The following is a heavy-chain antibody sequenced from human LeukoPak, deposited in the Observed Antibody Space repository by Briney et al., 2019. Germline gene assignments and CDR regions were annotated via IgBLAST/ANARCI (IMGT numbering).Heavy chain of an antibody. D-gene: IGHD4-11*01. Sequence: SETLSLTCAVYGGSFSGYYWSWIRQPPGKGLEWIGEINHSGSTNYNPSLKSRVTISVDTSKNQFSLKLSSVTAADTAVYYCARGQTRRDYWGQGTLVTVSS. V-gene: IGHV4-34*01. CDR1: GGSFSGYY. CDR2: INHSGST. CDR3: ARGQTRRDY. J-gene: IGHJ4*02.